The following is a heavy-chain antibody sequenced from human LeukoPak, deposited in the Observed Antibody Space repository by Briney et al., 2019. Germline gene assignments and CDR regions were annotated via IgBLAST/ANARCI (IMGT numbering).Heavy chain of an antibody. D-gene: IGHD6-19*01. CDR3: ARSIAVAVHSNY. V-gene: IGHV3-48*03. CDR1: GFTFSSYE. J-gene: IGHJ4*02. Sequence: PGGSLRLSCAASGFTFSSYEMNWVRHAPGKGLEGVSYISSSGSTIYYADSVKGRFTISRDNAKNSLYLQMNSLRAEDTAVYYCARSIAVAVHSNYWGQGTLVTVSS. CDR2: ISSSGSTI.